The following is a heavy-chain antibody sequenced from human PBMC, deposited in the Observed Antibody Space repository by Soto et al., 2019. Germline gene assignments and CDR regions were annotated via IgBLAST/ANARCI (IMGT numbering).Heavy chain of an antibody. Sequence: PSETLSLTCTVSGGSINSGAYYWSWIRQPPGKGLEWIGSIYYSGSTYYNPSLKSRVTISVDTSKNQFSLKLSSVTAADTAVYYCARLDTAMVNYYYYGMDVWGQGTTVTVSS. CDR1: GGSINSGAYY. CDR2: IYYSGST. V-gene: IGHV4-39*01. D-gene: IGHD5-18*01. CDR3: ARLDTAMVNYYYYGMDV. J-gene: IGHJ6*02.